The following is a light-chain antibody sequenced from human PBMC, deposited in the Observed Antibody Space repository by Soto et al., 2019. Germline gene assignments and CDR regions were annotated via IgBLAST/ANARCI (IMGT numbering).Light chain of an antibody. V-gene: IGKV1-5*01. CDR3: QHYSSYSPT. CDR1: QSISSR. CDR2: DGS. Sequence: DMQVTQSPSTLSASVGDTVTITCRASQSISSRLAWYQQKSGKAPKLLLHDGSTLQSGVPSRFSGSGSGTEFTLTISVLQPDDFATYFCQHYSSYSPTFGPGTTVAIK. J-gene: IGKJ3*01.